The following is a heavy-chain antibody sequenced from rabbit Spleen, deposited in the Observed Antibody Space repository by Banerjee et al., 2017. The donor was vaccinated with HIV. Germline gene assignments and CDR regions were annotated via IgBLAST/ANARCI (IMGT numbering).Heavy chain of an antibody. CDR1: GFSFNSGYD. CDR3: ARDPNYASGHYIYSF. J-gene: IGHJ3*01. D-gene: IGHD1-1*01. CDR2: IYTSSGST. Sequence: QEQLVESGGGLVQPEGSLTLTCKASGFSFNSGYDMCWVRQAPGKGLEWIACIYTSSGSTWYASWVNGRFTISRSTSLNTVDLKMTSLTATDTATYFCARDPNYASGHYIYSFWGQGTLVTVS. V-gene: IGHV1S43*01.